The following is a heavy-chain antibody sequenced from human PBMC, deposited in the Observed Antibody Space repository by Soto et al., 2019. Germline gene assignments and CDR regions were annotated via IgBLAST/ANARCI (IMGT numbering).Heavy chain of an antibody. CDR2: ISYDGSNK. V-gene: IGHV3-30*18. Sequence: GGSLRLSCAASGFTFSSYGMHWVRQAPGKGLEWVAVISYDGSNKYYADSVKGRFTISRDNSKNTLYLQMNSLRAEDTAVYYCAKVLWEQLVPDSDYYYGMDVWGQGTTVTVSS. D-gene: IGHD6-13*01. CDR3: AKVLWEQLVPDSDYYYGMDV. CDR1: GFTFSSYG. J-gene: IGHJ6*02.